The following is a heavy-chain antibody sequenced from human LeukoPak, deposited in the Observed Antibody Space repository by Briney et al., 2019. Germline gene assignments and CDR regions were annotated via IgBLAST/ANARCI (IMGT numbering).Heavy chain of an antibody. CDR1: GGTFINYA. CDR2: VLSIFNKT. V-gene: IGHV1-69*05. CDR3: VRDGRKYYDSSVLDYFDY. Sequence: ASVKVSCKASGGTFINYAINWVRQAPGQGREWMGGVLSIFNKTNYAHKFQGRVTITTDEFTSASSLELSRLTAEDTAVYYCVRDGRKYYDSSVLDYFDYWGQGTLVTVSS. D-gene: IGHD3-22*01. J-gene: IGHJ4*02.